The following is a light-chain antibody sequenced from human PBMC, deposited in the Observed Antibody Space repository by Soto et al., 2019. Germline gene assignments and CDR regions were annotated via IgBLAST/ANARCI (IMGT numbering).Light chain of an antibody. V-gene: IGKV3-15*01. J-gene: IGKJ4*01. CDR3: QQYHNWVT. CDR1: QSVSSSY. Sequence: EIVLTQSPGTLSLSPVERGTLSCRASQSVSSSYLAWYQQKPGQAPRLLIYGASTRATGIPARFSGSGSGTEFTLTISSLQSEDFVVYYCQQYHNWVTFGGGTKVDIK. CDR2: GAS.